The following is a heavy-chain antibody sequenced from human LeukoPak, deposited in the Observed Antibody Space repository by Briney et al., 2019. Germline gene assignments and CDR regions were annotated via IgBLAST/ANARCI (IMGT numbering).Heavy chain of an antibody. CDR2: ISSGSTYI. CDR3: AREGVDVFDI. V-gene: IGHV3-21*01. CDR1: GFAFSSYS. Sequence: PGGSLRLSCAASGFAFSSYSMNWVRQAPGKGLEWVSSISSGSTYIYYADSLKGRFTISRDNAKNSLNLQMNSLRAEDTAVYYCAREGVDVFDIWGQGTMVTVSS. J-gene: IGHJ3*02.